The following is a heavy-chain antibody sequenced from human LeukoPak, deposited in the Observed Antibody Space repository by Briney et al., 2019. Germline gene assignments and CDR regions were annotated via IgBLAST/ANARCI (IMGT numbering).Heavy chain of an antibody. V-gene: IGHV4-34*01. J-gene: IGHJ2*01. CDR3: ARGYYPPRWYFDL. CDR1: GGSFSSYS. D-gene: IGHD3-10*01. Sequence: KTSETPSLTCALYGGSFSSYSWSWTWIRQTPEKGLEWIGEIIEKGNANYNPSLKSRVTIDLDTSKNQFSLKLTSMTAADTAMYYCARGYYPPRWYFDLWGRGTLVTVSS. CDR2: IIEKGNA.